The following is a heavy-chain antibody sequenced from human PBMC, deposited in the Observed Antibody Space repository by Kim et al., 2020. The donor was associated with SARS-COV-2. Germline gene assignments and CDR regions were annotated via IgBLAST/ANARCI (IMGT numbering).Heavy chain of an antibody. J-gene: IGHJ4*02. CDR2: INAGNGKT. D-gene: IGHD4-17*01. CDR1: GYTFTNYA. Sequence: ASVKVSCKASGYTFTNYAIHWVRQAPGQRLEWMGWINAGNGKTKFAQKFQGRVTITRDTSANTAYMELSSLRSEDTAVCYCARGSYGDYPLDYWGQETLV. V-gene: IGHV1-3*01. CDR3: ARGSYGDYPLDY.